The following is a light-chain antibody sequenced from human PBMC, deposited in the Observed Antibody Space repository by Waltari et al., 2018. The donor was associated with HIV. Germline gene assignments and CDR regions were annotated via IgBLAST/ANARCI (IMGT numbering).Light chain of an antibody. CDR1: QSVSSN. Sequence: SPATLSVSPGERATLSCRASQSVSSNLAWYQQKPGQVPRLLIYGASTRANGIPARFSGSGSGTEFTLTISSLQSEDFAVYYCQHYNNWPPWTFGQGTKVEVK. CDR2: GAS. CDR3: QHYNNWPPWT. V-gene: IGKV3-15*01. J-gene: IGKJ1*01.